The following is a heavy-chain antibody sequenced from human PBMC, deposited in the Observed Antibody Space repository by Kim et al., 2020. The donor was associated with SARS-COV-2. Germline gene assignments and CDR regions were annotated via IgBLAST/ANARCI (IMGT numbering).Heavy chain of an antibody. V-gene: IGHV4-38-2*02. CDR2: IYHSGST. J-gene: IGHJ5*02. CDR1: GYSISSGYY. D-gene: IGHD2-2*01. Sequence: SETLSLTCTVSGYSISSGYYWGWIRQPPGKGLEWIGSIYHSGSTYYNPSLKSRVTISVDTSKNQFSLKLSSVTAADTAVYYCAREEGYCSSTSCYAGWFDPWGQGTLVTVSS. CDR3: AREEGYCSSTSCYAGWFDP.